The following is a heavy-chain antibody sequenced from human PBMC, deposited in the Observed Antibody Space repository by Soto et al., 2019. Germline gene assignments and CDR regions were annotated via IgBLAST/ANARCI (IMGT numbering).Heavy chain of an antibody. Sequence: PVGSLRLSCAASGFTFSNAWMNWVRQAPGKGLEWVGRIKSKTDGGTTDYAAPVKGRFTISRDDSKNTLYLQMNSLKTEDTAVYYCTTDPTEDYDFWSGFLRGSPFDPRGQGTLLTVSS. CDR3: TTDPTEDYDFWSGFLRGSPFDP. D-gene: IGHD3-3*01. V-gene: IGHV3-15*07. CDR1: GFTFSNAW. J-gene: IGHJ5*02. CDR2: IKSKTDGGTT.